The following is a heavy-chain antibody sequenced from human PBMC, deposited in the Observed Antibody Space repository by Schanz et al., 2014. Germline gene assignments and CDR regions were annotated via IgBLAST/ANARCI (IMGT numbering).Heavy chain of an antibody. J-gene: IGHJ4*02. CDR1: GGTFSSYT. CDR2: IIPVLAIA. Sequence: QVQLVQSGAEVKKPGSPVKVSCKSSGGTFSSYTISWIRQAPGQGLEWMGRIIPVLAIADYAQKFQGRVTITADKSTFTAYMDVSSLRSEDTAVYYCARDGVDAAAGGNYWGQGTLVTVSA. D-gene: IGHD6-13*01. CDR3: ARDGVDAAAGGNY. V-gene: IGHV1-69*08.